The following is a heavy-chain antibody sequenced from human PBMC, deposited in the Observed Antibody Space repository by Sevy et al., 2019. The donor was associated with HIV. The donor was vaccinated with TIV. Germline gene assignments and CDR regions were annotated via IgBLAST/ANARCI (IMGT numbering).Heavy chain of an antibody. CDR2: IKQDGSEK. V-gene: IGHV3-7*03. Sequence: GGSLRLSCAASGFTFSSYWMSWVRQAPGKGLEWVANIKQDGSEKYYVDSVKGRFTISRDNAKNSPYLQMNSLRAEDTAVYYCARGRDYGDYYYYYYYGMDVWGQGTTVTVSS. CDR1: GFTFSSYW. J-gene: IGHJ6*02. CDR3: ARGRDYGDYYYYYYYGMDV. D-gene: IGHD4-17*01.